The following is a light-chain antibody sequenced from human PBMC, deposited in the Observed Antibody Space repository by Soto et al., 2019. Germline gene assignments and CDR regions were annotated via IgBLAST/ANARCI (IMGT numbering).Light chain of an antibody. J-gene: IGKJ2*01. CDR3: QQYGSSLYT. CDR1: QSIASTY. CDR2: GAS. Sequence: EIVLTQSPGTLSLSPGERVILSCRASQSIASTYLTWYQQKPGQAPRLLIYGASRRATGIPDRFSGSGSGADFSLTISRLEPEDFAVYYCQQYGSSLYTFGQGTKLESK. V-gene: IGKV3-20*01.